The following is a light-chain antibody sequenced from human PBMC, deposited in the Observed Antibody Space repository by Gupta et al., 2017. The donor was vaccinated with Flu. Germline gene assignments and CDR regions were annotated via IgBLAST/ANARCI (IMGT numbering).Light chain of an antibody. J-gene: IGKJ4*01. V-gene: IGKV2-28*01. Sequence: DIVMTQSPLYLPVTPGEPASISCRSSQSLLHSNGYNYLDWYLQKPGQSPQLLIYLGSNRASGVPDRFSGSGSGTDFTLKISRVEAEDVGAYYCMQTLQTLLTFGGGTKVEIK. CDR1: QSLLHSNGYNY. CDR3: MQTLQTLLT. CDR2: LGS.